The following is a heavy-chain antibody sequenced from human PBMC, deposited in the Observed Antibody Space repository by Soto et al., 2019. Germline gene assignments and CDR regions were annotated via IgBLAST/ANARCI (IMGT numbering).Heavy chain of an antibody. CDR1: GYTFTSYG. D-gene: IGHD2-2*02. CDR2: ISAYNGNT. Sequence: QVQLVQSGAEVKKPGASVKVSCKASGYTFTSYGISWVRQAPGQGLEWMGWISAYNGNTNYAQKLQGRVTMTTDTTTSTAYMALRSLRSDDTAVYYCASLNIYCSSTSCYKYYGMDVWGQGTTVTVSS. V-gene: IGHV1-18*01. J-gene: IGHJ6*02. CDR3: ASLNIYCSSTSCYKYYGMDV.